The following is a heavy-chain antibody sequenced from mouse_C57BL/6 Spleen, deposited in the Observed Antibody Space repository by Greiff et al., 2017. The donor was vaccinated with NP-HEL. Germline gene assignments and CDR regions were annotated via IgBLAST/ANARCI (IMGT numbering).Heavy chain of an antibody. CDR1: GFTFSDYG. J-gene: IGHJ3*01. V-gene: IGHV5-17*01. CDR3: ARGYYDYDGSFAY. Sequence: EVNLVESGGGLVKPGGSLKLSCAASGFTFSDYGMHWVRQAPEKGLEWVAYISSGSSTIYYADTVKGRFTISRDNAKNTLFLQMTSLRSEDTAMYYCARGYYDYDGSFAYWGQGTLVTVSA. D-gene: IGHD2-4*01. CDR2: ISSGSSTI.